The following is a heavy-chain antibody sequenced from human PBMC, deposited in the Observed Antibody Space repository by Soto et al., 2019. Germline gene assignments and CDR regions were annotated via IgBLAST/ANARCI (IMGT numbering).Heavy chain of an antibody. Sequence: SVKVSCKASGYTFTVYYMHGVGQSPGQGLEWMGWINPNSGGTNYAQKFQGWVTMTRDTSISTAYMELSRLRSDDTAVYYCATALFSSSWYYFDYWGQGTLVTVSS. V-gene: IGHV1-2*04. J-gene: IGHJ4*02. CDR2: INPNSGGT. D-gene: IGHD6-13*01. CDR1: GYTFTVYY. CDR3: ATALFSSSWYYFDY.